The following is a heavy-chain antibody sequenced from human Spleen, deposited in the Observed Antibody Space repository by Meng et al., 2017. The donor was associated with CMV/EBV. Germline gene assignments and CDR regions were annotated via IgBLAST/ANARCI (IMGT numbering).Heavy chain of an antibody. J-gene: IGHJ4*02. D-gene: IGHD6-19*01. V-gene: IGHV3-33*06. CDR2: IWYDGSNK. Sequence: GGSLRLSCTASGFTFGDYAMSWVRQAPGKGLEWVAVIWYDGSNKYYADSVKGRFTISRDNSKNTLYLQMNSLRGEDTAVYYCAKDIGSSGWTRFDYWGQGTLVTVSS. CDR1: GFTFGDYA. CDR3: AKDIGSSGWTRFDY.